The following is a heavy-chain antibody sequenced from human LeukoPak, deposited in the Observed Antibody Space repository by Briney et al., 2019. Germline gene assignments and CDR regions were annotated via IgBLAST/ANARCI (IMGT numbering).Heavy chain of an antibody. J-gene: IGHJ6*02. V-gene: IGHV1-58*01. CDR1: GFTFATST. CDR2: IVVGSGHT. D-gene: IGHD4-17*01. CDR3: AATLTVTSGSTYYGLDV. Sequence: SVKVSCKASGFTFATSTVQWVRQARGQRLEWMGWIVVGSGHTNYAQKFQQRVTITRDMSTSTAYMYLSSLTSEDTALYYCAATLTVTSGSTYYGLDVWGQGTTVTVSS.